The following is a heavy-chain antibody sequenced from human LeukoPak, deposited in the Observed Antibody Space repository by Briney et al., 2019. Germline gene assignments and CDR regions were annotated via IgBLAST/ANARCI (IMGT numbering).Heavy chain of an antibody. CDR3: TSWGDTTAEYFQR. Sequence: GGSLRLSCAASGFTFSSYSMNWIRQAPGKGLEWVSSISSSTSYIYYADSVKGRFTISKDNAKNSLYLQMNSLRVEDTAVYYCTSWGDTTAEYFQRWGQGTLVTVSS. CDR1: GFTFSSYS. V-gene: IGHV3-21*01. J-gene: IGHJ1*01. CDR2: ISSSTSYI. D-gene: IGHD2-21*02.